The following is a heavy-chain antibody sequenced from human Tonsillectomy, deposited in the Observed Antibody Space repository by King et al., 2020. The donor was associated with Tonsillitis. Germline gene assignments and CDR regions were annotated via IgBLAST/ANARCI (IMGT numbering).Heavy chain of an antibody. CDR1: GYSFTSYW. Sequence: DVQLVESGAEVKKPGESLRISCKASGYSFTSYWISWVRQMPGKGLEWMGRIDPSDSYTNYSPSFQGHVTISVDKSISTAYLQWSSLKASDTAMYYCARHYYDSSGYYSRDYFDYWGQGTLVTVSS. V-gene: IGHV5-10-1*01. D-gene: IGHD3-22*01. CDR2: IDPSDSYT. J-gene: IGHJ4*02. CDR3: ARHYYDSSGYYSRDYFDY.